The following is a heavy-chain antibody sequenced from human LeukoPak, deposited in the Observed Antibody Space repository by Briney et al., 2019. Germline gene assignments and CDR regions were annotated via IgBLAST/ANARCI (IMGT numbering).Heavy chain of an antibody. CDR2: IYSGGST. V-gene: IGHV3-66*01. D-gene: IGHD5-24*01. CDR1: GFTVSSNY. J-gene: IGHJ3*02. CDR3: AKELATMNAFDI. Sequence: PGGSLRLSCAAAGFTVSSNYMSWVRHPPGKGLEGVSVIYSGGSTDYKDYVKDRFLISGDNSKNTLYLQMNGLRAEDTAVYYCAKELATMNAFDIWGQGTMVTVSS.